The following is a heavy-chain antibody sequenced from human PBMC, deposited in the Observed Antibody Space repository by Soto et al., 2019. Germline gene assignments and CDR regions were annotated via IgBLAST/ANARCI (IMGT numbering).Heavy chain of an antibody. J-gene: IGHJ4*02. CDR2: IYYSGST. Sequence: SETLSLTCTVSGGSISSSSYYWGWIRQPPGKGLEWIGSIYYSGSTYYNPSLKSRVTISVDTSKNQFSLKLSSVTAADTAVYYCATNMSSYGPRFDYWGQGTLVTVSS. D-gene: IGHD5-18*01. V-gene: IGHV4-39*01. CDR3: ATNMSSYGPRFDY. CDR1: GGSISSSSYY.